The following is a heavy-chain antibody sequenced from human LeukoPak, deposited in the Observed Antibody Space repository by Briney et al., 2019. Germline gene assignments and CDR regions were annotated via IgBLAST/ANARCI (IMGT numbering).Heavy chain of an antibody. CDR3: AKAAGYCSGGSCFPNWFDP. CDR1: GFTFSSYA. V-gene: IGHV3-23*01. D-gene: IGHD2-15*01. CDR2: ISGSGGST. Sequence: AGGSLRLSCAASGFTFSSYAMSWVRQAPGKGLEWVSAISGSGGSTYYADSVKGRFTISRDNSKNTLSLEMNTLRVEDTAVYYCAKAAGYCSGGSCFPNWFDPWGQGTLVTVSS. J-gene: IGHJ5*01.